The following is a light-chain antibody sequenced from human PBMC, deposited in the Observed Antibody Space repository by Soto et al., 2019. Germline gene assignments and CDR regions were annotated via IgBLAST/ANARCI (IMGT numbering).Light chain of an antibody. CDR2: EVT. CDR3: SSYSSKTPPYV. Sequence: QSVLAQPASVSGSPGQSITISCTGGSSDIGGYNYVSWYQQHPGRAPRLLILEVTNRPSGVPDRFSGSKSGNTASLIIRGLQAEDEADYFCSSYSSKTPPYVFGTGIKVTVL. V-gene: IGLV2-14*01. J-gene: IGLJ1*01. CDR1: SSDIGGYNY.